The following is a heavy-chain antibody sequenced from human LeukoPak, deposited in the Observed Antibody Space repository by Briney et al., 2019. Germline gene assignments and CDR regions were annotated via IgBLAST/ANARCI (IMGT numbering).Heavy chain of an antibody. CDR2: IYRSGST. V-gene: IGHV4-38-2*02. J-gene: IGHJ6*03. CDR1: GYSISSGYY. Sequence: PETLSLTCTVSGYSISSGYYWVWIRQTPGKGLEWIGSIYRSGSTNYNPSLKSRVTISVDTSENQFSLKVNSVTAADTALYYCARGDCSSTICYSPMDVWGKGTTVTVSS. D-gene: IGHD2-2*01. CDR3: ARGDCSSTICYSPMDV.